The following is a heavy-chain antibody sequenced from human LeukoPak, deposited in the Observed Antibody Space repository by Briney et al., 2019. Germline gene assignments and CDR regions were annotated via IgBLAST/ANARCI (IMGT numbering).Heavy chain of an antibody. D-gene: IGHD4-17*01. J-gene: IGHJ4*02. V-gene: IGHV4-61*01. CDR3: ARGTTVTTYSDY. Sequence: SETLSLTCTVSGDSISSSSYHWSWIRQPPGKGLEWIGYISYSGSTTYNPSLRSRVTISVDTSKNQFSLKLISVTAADTALYYCARGTTVTTYSDYWGQGTLVTVSS. CDR1: GDSISSSSYH. CDR2: ISYSGST.